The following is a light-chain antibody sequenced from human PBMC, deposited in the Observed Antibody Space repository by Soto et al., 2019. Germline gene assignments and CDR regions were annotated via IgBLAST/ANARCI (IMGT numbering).Light chain of an antibody. Sequence: QSVLTQPASVSGSPGQSITISCTGTSSDVGGYTYVSWYQQHPGKAPKLMIYDVSDRPSGVSNRFSGSKSGNTASLTISGLPAEDEADYYCSSYTRSSTLVFGGGTKLTVL. CDR1: SSDVGGYTY. CDR3: SSYTRSSTLV. J-gene: IGLJ2*01. CDR2: DVS. V-gene: IGLV2-14*01.